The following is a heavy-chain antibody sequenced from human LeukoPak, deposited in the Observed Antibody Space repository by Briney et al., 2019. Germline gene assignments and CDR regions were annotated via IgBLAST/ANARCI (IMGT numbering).Heavy chain of an antibody. J-gene: IGHJ4*02. Sequence: SEALSLTCTVSGGSISSDLHCWSWIRQPPGKGLEWIGYIYYKGSTYYNPSLKSRVSISSDTSKNQFSLRLISVTAADTAVYYCASGIAAAGTPFYYFDYWGLGTPVTVSS. CDR1: GGSISSDLHC. V-gene: IGHV4-30-4*01. D-gene: IGHD6-13*01. CDR3: ASGIAAAGTPFYYFDY. CDR2: IYYKGST.